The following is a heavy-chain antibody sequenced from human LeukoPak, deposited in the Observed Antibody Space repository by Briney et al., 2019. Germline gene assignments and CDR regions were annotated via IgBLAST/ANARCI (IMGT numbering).Heavy chain of an antibody. D-gene: IGHD3-22*01. CDR3: ARDGNEGDYYDSSGHTP. V-gene: IGHV3-21*01. Sequence: GGSLRLSCAASGFTFSSYSMNWVRQAPGKGLEWVSSISSSSSYIYYADSVKGRFTISRDNAKNSLYLQMNSLRAEDTAVYYCARDGNEGDYYDSSGHTPWGQGTLVTVSS. J-gene: IGHJ5*02. CDR2: ISSSSSYI. CDR1: GFTFSSYS.